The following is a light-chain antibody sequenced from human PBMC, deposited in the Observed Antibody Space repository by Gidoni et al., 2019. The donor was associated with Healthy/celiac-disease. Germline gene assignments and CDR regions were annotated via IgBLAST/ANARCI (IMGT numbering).Light chain of an antibody. CDR2: AAS. V-gene: IGKV1-39*01. J-gene: IGKJ5*01. CDR3: QQSYSTPIT. Sequence: DIQMTQSPSSLSASVGDRVTITCRASQSIKSYLNWYQQKPGTAPKLLIYAASSLQSGVPSRFSGSGSGTDFTLTISSLQPEDFATYYCQQSYSTPITFGQGTRLEIK. CDR1: QSIKSY.